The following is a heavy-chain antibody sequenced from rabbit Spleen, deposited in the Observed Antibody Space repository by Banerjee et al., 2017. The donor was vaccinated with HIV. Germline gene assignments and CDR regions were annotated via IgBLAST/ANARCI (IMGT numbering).Heavy chain of an antibody. CDR1: GFSFSSSYY. V-gene: IGHV1S40*01. Sequence: QSLEESGGDLVKPGASLTLTCTASGFSFSSSYYMCWVRQAPGKGLEWIACIYAGSSGSTYYASWAKGRFTISKIASTTVTLQMTSLTAADTATYFCARNANGGWDLGGQGTLVT. J-gene: IGHJ3*01. D-gene: IGHD4-1*01. CDR2: IYAGSSGST. CDR3: ARNANGGWDL.